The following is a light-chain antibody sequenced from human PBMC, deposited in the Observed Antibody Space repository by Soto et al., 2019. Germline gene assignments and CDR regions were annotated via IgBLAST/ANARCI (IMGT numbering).Light chain of an antibody. CDR3: QQTYSTPLT. CDR1: QYIGRY. CDR2: AAS. J-gene: IGKJ4*01. Sequence: DIQMTQSPSSLSASVGDRVTITCRAGQYIGRYLNWYQQKPGKAPKLLIYAASSLHSGVPSRFSGSGSGTDFTLTISSLQPDDFATYSCQQTYSTPLTFGGGTKVEIK. V-gene: IGKV1-39*01.